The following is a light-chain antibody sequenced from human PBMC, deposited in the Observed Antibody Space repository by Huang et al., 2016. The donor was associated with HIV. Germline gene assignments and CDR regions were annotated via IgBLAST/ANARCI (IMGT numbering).Light chain of an antibody. CDR3: MQGTHLPLT. CDR1: QSLVYSDANTY. V-gene: IGKV2-30*01. Sequence: DVVMTQSPLSLPVTLGQPVSISCRSSQSLVYSDANTYLNLFQQRPGRSPRRIIYKVSVREAGVADICRGMGSGTDFTLKISRVEAEDVGVYYCMQGTHLPLTFGGGTKVEIK. CDR2: KVS. J-gene: IGKJ4*01.